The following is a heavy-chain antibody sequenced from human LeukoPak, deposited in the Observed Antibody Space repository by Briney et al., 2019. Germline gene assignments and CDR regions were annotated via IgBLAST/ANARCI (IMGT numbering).Heavy chain of an antibody. CDR1: RYTFTGYY. J-gene: IGHJ4*02. D-gene: IGHD5-24*01. Sequence: ASVKVSCKASRYTFTGYYIHWVRQAPGQGLEWMGWINPNSGGTNYAQKFQGRVTMTRDTSISTAYMELSRLRSDDTAVYYCAREWEMATTQDHTFDPRDWGQGTLVTVSS. CDR2: INPNSGGT. V-gene: IGHV1-2*02. CDR3: AREWEMATTQDHTFDPRD.